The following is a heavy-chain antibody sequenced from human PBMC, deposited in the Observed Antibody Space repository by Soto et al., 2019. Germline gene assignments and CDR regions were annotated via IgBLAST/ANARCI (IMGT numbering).Heavy chain of an antibody. J-gene: IGHJ4*02. CDR2: ISGGGGST. D-gene: IGHD6-19*01. CDR3: AIYSSGWYPLDY. Sequence: GRPLRVSCAASGFSFNIFSMNWVRQAPGKGLEWVSGISGGGGSTYYADSVKGRFTTSRDNSKNTLYLQMNSLRAEDTAVYYCAIYSSGWYPLDYWGQGTLVTVSS. V-gene: IGHV3-23*01. CDR1: GFSFNIFS.